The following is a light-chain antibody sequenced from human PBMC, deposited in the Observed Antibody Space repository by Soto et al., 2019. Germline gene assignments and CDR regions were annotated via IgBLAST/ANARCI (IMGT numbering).Light chain of an antibody. V-gene: IGLV2-14*01. Sequence: QSALTQPASVSGSPGQSITISCTGTSSDVGGYNYVSWYQQHPGKAPKLMIYEVSNRPSGVSNRFSGSKSGNTASLTISGLQAEDEDDYYCSSYTSSSNWVFGGGTQLTVL. CDR3: SSYTSSSNWV. CDR2: EVS. CDR1: SSDVGGYNY. J-gene: IGLJ3*02.